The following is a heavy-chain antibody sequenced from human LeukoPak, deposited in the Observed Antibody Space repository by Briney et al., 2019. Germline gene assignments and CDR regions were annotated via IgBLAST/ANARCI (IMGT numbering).Heavy chain of an antibody. Sequence: GSLRLSCAASGFTFSSYAMSWVRQAPGKGLEWVSAIIGSGGSTYYADSVKGRFTISRDNSKNTLYLQMNSLRAEDTAVYYCAKDLPGYYDSSGYKIGNDYWGQGTLVTVSS. J-gene: IGHJ4*02. CDR1: GFTFSSYA. V-gene: IGHV3-23*01. CDR2: IIGSGGST. CDR3: AKDLPGYYDSSGYKIGNDY. D-gene: IGHD3-22*01.